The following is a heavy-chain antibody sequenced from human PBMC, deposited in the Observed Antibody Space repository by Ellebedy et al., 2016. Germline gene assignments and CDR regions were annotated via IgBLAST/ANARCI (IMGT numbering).Heavy chain of an antibody. V-gene: IGHV1-8*01. CDR1: GYTFTSYD. CDR3: ARGGYSRYYFDY. Sequence: ASVKVSXXASGYTFTSYDINWVRQATGQGLEWMGWMNPNSGNTGYAQKFQGRVTMTRNTSISTAYMELSSLRSEDTAVYYCARGGYSRYYFDYWGQGTLVTVSS. CDR2: MNPNSGNT. D-gene: IGHD5-18*01. J-gene: IGHJ4*02.